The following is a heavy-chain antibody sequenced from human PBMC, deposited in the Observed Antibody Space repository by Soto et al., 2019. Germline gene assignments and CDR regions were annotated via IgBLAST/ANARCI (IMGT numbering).Heavy chain of an antibody. Sequence: EVQLLQSGGGLVQPGGSLRLSCEASGFSFTFYAMSWVRQAPGKGLEWVSAISGNGATTFYADSMKGRFTISRDNSRDTLYLQMNRLRAEDTAVYFCAREQCSPLDRYCADGGVAWVDPWGRGTLVTVSS. J-gene: IGHJ5*02. V-gene: IGHV3-23*01. CDR3: AREQCSPLDRYCADGGVAWVDP. CDR2: ISGNGATT. CDR1: GFSFTFYA. D-gene: IGHD2-8*01.